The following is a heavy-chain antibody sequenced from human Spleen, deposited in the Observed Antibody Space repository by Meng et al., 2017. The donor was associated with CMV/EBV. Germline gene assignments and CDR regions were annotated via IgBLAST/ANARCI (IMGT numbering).Heavy chain of an antibody. CDR1: GGSFSGYY. D-gene: IGHD3-22*01. V-gene: IGHV4-34*11. CDR3: ARAPSGYYYHDAFDI. J-gene: IGHJ3*02. CDR2: IYYSGST. Sequence: QVQLQQWGAGLLKPSETLSLTCAVYGGSFSGYYWSWIRQPPGKGLEWIGYIYYSGSTNYNPSLKSRVTISVDTSKNQFSLKLSSVTAADTAVYYCARAPSGYYYHDAFDIWGQGTMVTVSS.